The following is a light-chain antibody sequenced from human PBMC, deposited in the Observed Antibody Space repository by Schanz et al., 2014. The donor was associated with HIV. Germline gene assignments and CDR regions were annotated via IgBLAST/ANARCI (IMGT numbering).Light chain of an antibody. CDR3: MQRVEFPWT. CDR1: ESVRSNY. V-gene: IGKV3-20*01. Sequence: IVLTQSPGTLSLSPGERATLSCRASESVRSNYLVWYQQKPGQAPRPLIYGASTRATGIPARFSGSGSGTEFELKISRVEAEDVGVYYCMQRVEFPWTFGQGTRVEIK. CDR2: GAS. J-gene: IGKJ1*01.